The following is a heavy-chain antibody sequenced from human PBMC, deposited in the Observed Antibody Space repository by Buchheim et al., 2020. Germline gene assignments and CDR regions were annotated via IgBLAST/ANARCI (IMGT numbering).Heavy chain of an antibody. CDR2: ISASGGRT. J-gene: IGHJ1*01. CDR1: GFPFGGYE. Sequence: EVFLVESGGHLVQPGGSLRLSCAASGFPFGGYEMNWVRQAPGKGLECIAYISASGGRTYYVDSVRGRFTISRDNAKNSLYLQMSSQRVEDTAVYYCATDPHYPSGSYWGRGTL. D-gene: IGHD3-10*01. CDR3: ATDPHYPSGSY. V-gene: IGHV3-48*03.